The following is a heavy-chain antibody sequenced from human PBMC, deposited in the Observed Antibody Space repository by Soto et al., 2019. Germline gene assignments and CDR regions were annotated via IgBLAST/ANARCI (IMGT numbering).Heavy chain of an antibody. CDR1: GFTFSSYG. Sequence: VQLVESGGGVVQPGRSLRLSCAASGFTFSSYGMHWVRQAPGKGLEWVAVISYDGSNKYYADSVKGRFTISRDNSKNTLYLQMNSLRAEDTAVYYCARATYSRSWRAVDYWGQGTLVTVSS. J-gene: IGHJ4*02. CDR3: ARATYSRSWRAVDY. D-gene: IGHD6-13*01. V-gene: IGHV3-30*03. CDR2: ISYDGSNK.